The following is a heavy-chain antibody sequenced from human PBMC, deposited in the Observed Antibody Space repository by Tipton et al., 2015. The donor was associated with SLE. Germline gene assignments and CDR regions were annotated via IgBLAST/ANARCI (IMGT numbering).Heavy chain of an antibody. J-gene: IGHJ4*02. D-gene: IGHD4-17*01. CDR1: SGSISDYY. CDR2: MHISGTA. Sequence: TLSLTCNLSSGSISDYYWSWIRQPAGKGLEWIGRMHISGTANYNPSLKSRVTMSFDTSKNLFSLKLTSVTATDTAVYYCARVSTEGLHFDQWGQGTLVTVSP. V-gene: IGHV4-4*07. CDR3: ARVSTEGLHFDQ.